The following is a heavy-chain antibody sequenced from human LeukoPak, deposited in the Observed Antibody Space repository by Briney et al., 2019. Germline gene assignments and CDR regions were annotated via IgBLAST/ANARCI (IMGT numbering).Heavy chain of an antibody. V-gene: IGHV4-34*01. Sequence: KPPETLSLTCVVYGGSFSIDYWSRTRQPPRTGREWSGEINHIVRTNYNPSLNSSVTISVDPSNYQLSLKLTSVTAADTAVYYCAREGFGELSHFDYWGQGTLVTVSS. CDR3: AREGFGELSHFDY. CDR2: INHIVRT. CDR1: GGSFSIDY. J-gene: IGHJ4*02. D-gene: IGHD3-10*01.